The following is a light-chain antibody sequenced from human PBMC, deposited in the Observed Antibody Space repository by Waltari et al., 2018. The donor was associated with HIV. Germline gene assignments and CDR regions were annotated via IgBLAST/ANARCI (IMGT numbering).Light chain of an antibody. CDR2: LNSDCRH. Sequence: QVVLTQPPSASASLGASVRLTCTLSSGHNTYVIAWHQQQPEKGPRFLVKLNSDCRHSKGVGGPDRFSGSSSGAERYLIIASLQSEDAADYFCQTWRTGLQVFGGGTRLTVL. CDR3: QTWRTGLQV. V-gene: IGLV4-69*02. J-gene: IGLJ3*02. CDR1: SGHNTYV.